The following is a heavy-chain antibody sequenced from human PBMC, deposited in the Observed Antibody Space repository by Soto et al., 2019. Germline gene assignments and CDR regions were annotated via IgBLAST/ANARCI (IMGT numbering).Heavy chain of an antibody. Sequence: GGSLRLSCAASGFTFSNAWMNWVRQAPGKGLEWVGRIKSKTDGGTTDYAAPVKGRFTISRDDSKNTLYLQMNSLKTEDTAVYYCTTDTSTPPYCSGGSCYSYYYYGMDVWGQGTTVTVSS. CDR2: IKSKTDGGTT. CDR1: GFTFSNAW. CDR3: TTDTSTPPYCSGGSCYSYYYYGMDV. V-gene: IGHV3-15*07. J-gene: IGHJ6*02. D-gene: IGHD2-15*01.